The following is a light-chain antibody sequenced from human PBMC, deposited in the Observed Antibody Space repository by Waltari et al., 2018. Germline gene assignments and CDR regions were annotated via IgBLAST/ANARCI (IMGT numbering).Light chain of an antibody. V-gene: IGKV3-11*01. CDR1: QSVSIY. Sequence: DIVLTQSPATLSLSPGERATLSCRASQSVSIYLAWYQQKPGQAPRLHIYDASNRATGIPARFSGSGSGIDFTLTISSLEPEDFAVYYCQQRSNWPPLTFGGGTKVEIK. J-gene: IGKJ4*01. CDR3: QQRSNWPPLT. CDR2: DAS.